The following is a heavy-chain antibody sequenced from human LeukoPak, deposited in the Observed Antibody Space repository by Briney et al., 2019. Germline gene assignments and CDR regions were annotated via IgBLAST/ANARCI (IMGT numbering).Heavy chain of an antibody. CDR2: ISSSGSDI. Sequence: PGGSLRLSCVASGFTFSNYWMSWVRQAPGKGLEWVSYISSSGSDIYYADSVKGRFTISRDNAKNSLYLHMNSLRAEDTAVYYCAKALRLGELSALSDWGQGTLVTVSS. V-gene: IGHV3-21*05. CDR3: AKALRLGELSALSD. D-gene: IGHD3-16*02. J-gene: IGHJ4*02. CDR1: GFTFSNYW.